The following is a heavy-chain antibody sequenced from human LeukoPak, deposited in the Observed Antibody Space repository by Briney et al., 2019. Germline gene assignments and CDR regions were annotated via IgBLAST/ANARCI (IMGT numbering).Heavy chain of an antibody. CDR2: IYPGDSYT. CDR3: ARGASYCSSTSCYPDY. D-gene: IGHD2-2*01. CDR1: GYSFTSYW. V-gene: IGHV5-51*01. J-gene: IGHJ4*02. Sequence: GEALRISCKGSGYSFTSYWIGWVRQMPGKGLEWMGIIYPGDSYTRYRPSFQGQVNISADKSISTAYLQWSSLKASDAAMYYCARGASYCSSTSCYPDYWGQGTLVTGSS.